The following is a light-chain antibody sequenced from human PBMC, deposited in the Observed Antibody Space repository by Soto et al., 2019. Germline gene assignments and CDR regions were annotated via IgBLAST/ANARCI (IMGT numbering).Light chain of an antibody. CDR2: GAS. CDR3: QQYDNSPLT. V-gene: IGKV3-20*01. CDR1: QSLSSG. Sequence: EIVMTQSPATLSVSPGERATLSCRASQSLSSGLAWYQQKPGQAPRLLIYGASNRATGIPDRFSGSGSGTDFTLTISRLEPEDFAVYYCQQYDNSPLTFGGGTKVDIK. J-gene: IGKJ4*01.